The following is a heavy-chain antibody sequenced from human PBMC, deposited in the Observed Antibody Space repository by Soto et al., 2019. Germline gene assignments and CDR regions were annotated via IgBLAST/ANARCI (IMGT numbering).Heavy chain of an antibody. CDR3: ARDPPDFWSGSDI. J-gene: IGHJ4*02. CDR1: GYTFASYY. CDR2: INPSGGST. Sequence: ASVKVSCKASGYTFASYYMHWVRQAPGQGLEWMGIINPSGGSTSYAQKFQGRVTMTRDTSTSTAYMELRSLRSEDTAVYYCARDPPDFWSGSDIWGQGTLVTVS. V-gene: IGHV1-46*03. D-gene: IGHD3-3*01.